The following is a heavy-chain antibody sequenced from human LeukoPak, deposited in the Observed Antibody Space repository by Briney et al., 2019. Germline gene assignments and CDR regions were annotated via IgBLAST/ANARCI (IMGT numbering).Heavy chain of an antibody. J-gene: IGHJ4*02. D-gene: IGHD3-10*01. CDR1: GYSFTSYW. CDR3: ARLHYFGSGNYYNVGDY. CDR2: IYPADSDT. V-gene: IGHV5-51*01. Sequence: GESLKISCKGSGYSFTSYWIGWVRQMPGKGLEWMGIIYPADSDTRYSPSFQGQVTISADKSITTAYLQWSSLKASDTAMYYCARLHYFGSGNYYNVGDYWGQGTLVTVSS.